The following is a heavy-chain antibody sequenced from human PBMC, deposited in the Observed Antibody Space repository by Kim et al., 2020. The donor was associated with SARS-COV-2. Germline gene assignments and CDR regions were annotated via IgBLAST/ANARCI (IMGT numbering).Heavy chain of an antibody. D-gene: IGHD3-9*01. CDR1: GFTFSNFW. CDR3: ERPKDDIINWFDS. CDR2: IKSDGSTT. J-gene: IGHJ5*01. V-gene: IGHV3-74*01. Sequence: GGSLRLSCAISGFTFSNFWMHWVRQAPGKGLEWVSRIKSDGSTTTYADSVKGRFTISRDNAKNTLYLQMNSLRAEDTAVYYCERPKDDIINWFDSWGQGTLVTVSS.